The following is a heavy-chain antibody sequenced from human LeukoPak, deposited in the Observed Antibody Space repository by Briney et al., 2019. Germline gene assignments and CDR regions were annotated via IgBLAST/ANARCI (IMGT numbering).Heavy chain of an antibody. Sequence: GRSLRLSCAASGFTFSNYGMHWVRQAPGKGLEWVAFIRFDGTNKYYADSVKGRLTIPRDNSKNTLYLQMNSLRVEDTGVYYCAGPSSSGVGYWGQGTLVTVSS. CDR2: IRFDGTNK. J-gene: IGHJ4*02. V-gene: IGHV3-30*02. CDR1: GFTFSNYG. CDR3: AGPSSSGVGY. D-gene: IGHD6-6*01.